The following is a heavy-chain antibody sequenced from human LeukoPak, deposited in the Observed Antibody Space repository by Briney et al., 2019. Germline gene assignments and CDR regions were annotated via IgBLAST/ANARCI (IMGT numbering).Heavy chain of an antibody. CDR1: GGSFSGYY. Sequence: SETLSLTCAVYGGSFSGYYWSWIRQPPGKGLEWIGEINHSGSTNYNPSLKSRVTISVDTSKNQFSLKLSSVTAADTAVYYCARGARGSGSYYNFPHAFDIWGQGTMVTVSS. CDR2: INHSGST. D-gene: IGHD3-10*01. V-gene: IGHV4-34*01. J-gene: IGHJ3*02. CDR3: ARGARGSGSYYNFPHAFDI.